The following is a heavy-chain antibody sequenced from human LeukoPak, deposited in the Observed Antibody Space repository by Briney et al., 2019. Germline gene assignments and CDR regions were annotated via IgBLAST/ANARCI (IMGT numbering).Heavy chain of an antibody. CDR3: AKDYDSSGYFDY. Sequence: GGSLRLSCAASGFTFSSYTMSWVRQAPGKGLEWVSAISGSGGSTYYADSVKGRFTISRDNSKNTLYLQMNSLRAEDTAVYYCAKDYDSSGYFDYWGQGTLVTVSS. J-gene: IGHJ4*02. D-gene: IGHD3-22*01. CDR2: ISGSGGST. CDR1: GFTFSSYT. V-gene: IGHV3-23*01.